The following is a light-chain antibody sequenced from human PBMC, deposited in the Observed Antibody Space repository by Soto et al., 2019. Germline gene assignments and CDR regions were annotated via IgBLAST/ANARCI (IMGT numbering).Light chain of an antibody. J-gene: IGKJ1*01. CDR2: AAS. CDR1: ESINIY. V-gene: IGKV1-39*01. CDR3: QQTYSTPGT. Sequence: DIQMTQSPTSLSASVGDRVSITCRASESINIYLNWYQKKSGEAPKLLIYAASSLQSGVPSRFSGSGAGKGFTLTISSLQPEDFATYYCQQTYSTPGTFGQGTKVEIK.